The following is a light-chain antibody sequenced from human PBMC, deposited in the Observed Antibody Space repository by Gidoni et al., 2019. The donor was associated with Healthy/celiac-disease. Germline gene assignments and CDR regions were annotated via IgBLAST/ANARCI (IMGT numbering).Light chain of an antibody. Sequence: DIQMTQSPPTLSAFVGDRVTITCRARQSISSWLAWYQKTPGKAPKLMISKASTFESGVPSRFSGSGAGTEFALTISILQPDDFATYYCKQYSSYSWTFGQGTKVEIK. V-gene: IGKV1-5*03. CDR2: KAS. CDR1: QSISSW. CDR3: KQYSSYSWT. J-gene: IGKJ1*01.